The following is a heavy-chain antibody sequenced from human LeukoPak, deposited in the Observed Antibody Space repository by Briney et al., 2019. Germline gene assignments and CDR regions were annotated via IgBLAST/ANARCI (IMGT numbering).Heavy chain of an antibody. V-gene: IGHV3-30*02. J-gene: IGHJ4*02. CDR3: AKAGTVVVVVAKFFDY. CDR2: IRYDGSNK. D-gene: IGHD2-15*01. CDR1: GFTFSSTG. Sequence: GGSLRLSCEASGFTFSSTGMHWVRQAPGKGLDWVSFIRYDGSNKCYGDSVKGRFTISRDNSKNTLYLQMNSLRAEDTAVYYCAKAGTVVVVVAKFFDYWGQGTLVTVSS.